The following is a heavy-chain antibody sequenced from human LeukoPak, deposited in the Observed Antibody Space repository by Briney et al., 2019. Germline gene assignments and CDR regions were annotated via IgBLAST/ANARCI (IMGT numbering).Heavy chain of an antibody. CDR3: ARETYNWNDIEVYYYYGMDV. V-gene: IGHV1-18*01. D-gene: IGHD1-1*01. CDR2: ISAYNGNT. Sequence: ASVKVSCKASGYTFTSYGISWVRQAPGQGLEWMGWISAYNGNTNYAQKLQGRVTITADKSTSTAYMELSSLRSEDTAVYYCARETYNWNDIEVYYYYGMDVWGQGTTVTVSS. J-gene: IGHJ6*02. CDR1: GYTFTSYG.